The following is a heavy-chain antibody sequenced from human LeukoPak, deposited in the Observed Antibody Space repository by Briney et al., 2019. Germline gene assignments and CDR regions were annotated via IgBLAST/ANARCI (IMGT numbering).Heavy chain of an antibody. D-gene: IGHD6-19*01. J-gene: IGHJ4*02. CDR3: ARQEWLVHGGGVDY. CDR2: IYYSGST. Sequence: SQTLSLTCTVSGGSISSSSYYWGWVRQPPGKGLEWIGSIYYSGSTYYNPSLKSRVTISVDTSKNQFSLKLSSVTAADTAVYYCARQEWLVHGGGVDYWGQGTLVTVSS. V-gene: IGHV4-39*01. CDR1: GGSISSSSYY.